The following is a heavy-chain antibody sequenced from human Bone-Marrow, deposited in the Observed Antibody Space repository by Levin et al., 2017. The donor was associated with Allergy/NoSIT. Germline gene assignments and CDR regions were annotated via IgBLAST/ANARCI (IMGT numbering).Heavy chain of an antibody. Sequence: NTSETLSLTCAVSGGSISSSNWWSWVRQPPGKGLEWIGEIYNSGGTNYNPSPKSRVTISVDKSKNQFSLKLSSVTAADTAVYYCAREYSSNGMDVWGQGTTVTVSS. CDR1: GGSISSSNW. CDR2: IYNSGGT. V-gene: IGHV4-4*02. CDR3: AREYSSNGMDV. J-gene: IGHJ6*02. D-gene: IGHD6-13*01.